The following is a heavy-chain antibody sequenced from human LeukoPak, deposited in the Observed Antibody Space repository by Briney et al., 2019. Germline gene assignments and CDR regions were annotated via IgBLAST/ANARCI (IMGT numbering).Heavy chain of an antibody. V-gene: IGHV3-9*01. J-gene: IGHJ4*02. CDR1: GFTFDDYA. Sequence: GGSLILSCAASGFTFDDYAMHWVRQAPGKGLEWVSGISWNSGSIGYADSVKGRFTISRDNAENSLYLQMNSLRAEDTALYYCAKGELAARRGAFDYWGQGTLVTVSS. CDR2: ISWNSGSI. D-gene: IGHD6-6*01. CDR3: AKGELAARRGAFDY.